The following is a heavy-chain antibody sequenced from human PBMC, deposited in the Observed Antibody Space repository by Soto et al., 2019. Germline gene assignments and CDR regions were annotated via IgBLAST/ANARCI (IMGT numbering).Heavy chain of an antibody. J-gene: IGHJ5*02. CDR1: GFIFSSYD. CDR2: ISSGSGNI. V-gene: IGHV3-48*04. Sequence: EVQLVESGGGLVQPGGSLRLSCAASGFIFSSYDMNWVRQAPGKGLEWVSYISSGSGNILYADSVKGRFTISRDNAKNSLYLQMKRLRAEDTAVYYCARTYGTGSLNWFDPWGQGTLVTVSS. D-gene: IGHD3-10*01. CDR3: ARTYGTGSLNWFDP.